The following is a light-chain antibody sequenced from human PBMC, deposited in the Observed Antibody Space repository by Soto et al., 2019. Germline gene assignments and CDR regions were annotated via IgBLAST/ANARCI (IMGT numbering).Light chain of an antibody. Sequence: QSALTQPPSASGSPGQSVTISCTGTSSDVGGYNYVSWYQQHPGKAPKLMIYEVSKRPSGVPDRFSGSKSGNTASLTVSGLQAEDEADYYCQSYDSGVTGSVFGTGTKVTVL. CDR1: SSDVGGYNY. CDR3: QSYDSGVTGSV. J-gene: IGLJ1*01. V-gene: IGLV2-8*01. CDR2: EVS.